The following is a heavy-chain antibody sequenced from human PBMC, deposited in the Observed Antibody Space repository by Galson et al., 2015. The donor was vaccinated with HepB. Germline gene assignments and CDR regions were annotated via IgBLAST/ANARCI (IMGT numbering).Heavy chain of an antibody. CDR1: GFTFSSYW. Sequence: SLRLSCAASGFTFSSYWLHWVRQAPGKGLVWVSGIDSGGTDTRYTDSVKGRFTISRDNAKNTLYLQMNSLRAEDTAVYYCARVSDCGGDCRFDYWGQGTLVTVSS. J-gene: IGHJ4*02. CDR3: ARVSDCGGDCRFDY. V-gene: IGHV3-74*01. D-gene: IGHD2-21*02. CDR2: IDSGGTDT.